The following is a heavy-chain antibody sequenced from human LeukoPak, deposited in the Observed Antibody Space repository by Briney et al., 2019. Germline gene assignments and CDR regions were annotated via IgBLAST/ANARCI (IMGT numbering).Heavy chain of an antibody. V-gene: IGHV3-15*01. J-gene: IGHJ6*03. Sequence: GGSLRLSCAASGFTFSNAWMSWVRQAPGKGLEWVGRIKSKTDGGTTDYAAPVKGRFTISRDDSKNTLYLQMNSLKTEDTAVYYCTTDIRQQLVPLHYYYYMDVWGKGTTVTISS. D-gene: IGHD6-13*01. CDR1: GFTFSNAW. CDR3: TTDIRQQLVPLHYYYYMDV. CDR2: IKSKTDGGTT.